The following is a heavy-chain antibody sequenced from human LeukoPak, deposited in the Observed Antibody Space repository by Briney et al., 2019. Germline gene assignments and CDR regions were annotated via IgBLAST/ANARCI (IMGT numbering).Heavy chain of an antibody. CDR3: AKPQRGSSPDSADSENYYMAV. J-gene: IGHJ6*03. Sequence: SETLSLTCTVSGGSISSSSYYWGWIRQPPGKGLEWIGSIYYSGSTYYNPSLKSRVTISVDTSKNQFSLKLSSVTAEDTAVYYCAKPQRGSSPDSADSENYYMAVWGKGTTVTVSS. CDR2: IYYSGST. D-gene: IGHD6-6*01. V-gene: IGHV4-39*07. CDR1: GGSISSSSYY.